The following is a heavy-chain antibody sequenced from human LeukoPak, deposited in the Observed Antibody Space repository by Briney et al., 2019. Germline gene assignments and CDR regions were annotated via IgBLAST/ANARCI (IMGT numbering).Heavy chain of an antibody. CDR3: STEDVSGSFDY. D-gene: IGHD3-10*01. V-gene: IGHV3-33*01. CDR2: IWYDGTTK. CDR1: GFTFSRYG. J-gene: IGHJ4*02. Sequence: PGRSLRLSCAAPGFTFSRYGMHWVRQAPGQGLEWVAVIWYDGTTKYYADSVKGRFTISRDNSKNTLYLQMNSLSVEDTAVYFCSTEDVSGSFDYWGQGTPVTVSS.